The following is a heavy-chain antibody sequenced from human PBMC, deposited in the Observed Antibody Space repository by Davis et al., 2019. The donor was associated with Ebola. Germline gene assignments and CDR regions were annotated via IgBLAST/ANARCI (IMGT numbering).Heavy chain of an antibody. CDR2: ISYDGSNK. Sequence: SCKASGFTFSSYAMHWVRQAPGKGLEWVAVISYDGSNKYYAESVKGRFTISRDNSKNTLYLQMNSLRAEDTAVYYCARGLQWELRGVCVYWGQGTLVTVSS. J-gene: IGHJ4*02. CDR3: ARGLQWELRGVCVY. D-gene: IGHD1-26*01. CDR1: GFTFSSYA. V-gene: IGHV3-30-3*01.